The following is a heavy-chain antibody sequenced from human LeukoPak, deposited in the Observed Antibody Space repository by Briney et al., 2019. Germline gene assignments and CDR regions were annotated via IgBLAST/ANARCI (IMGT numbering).Heavy chain of an antibody. D-gene: IGHD3-10*01. V-gene: IGHV4-34*01. CDR3: ARRHDYYYGSGGHNNWFDP. CDR1: GGSFSGYY. CDR2: INHSGST. Sequence: PSETLSLTCAVYGGSFSGYYWSWVRQPPGKGLEWIGEINHSGSTNYNPSLKSRVTISVETSKNQFSLKLSSVTAADTAVYYCARRHDYYYGSGGHNNWFDPWGQGTLVTVSS. J-gene: IGHJ5*02.